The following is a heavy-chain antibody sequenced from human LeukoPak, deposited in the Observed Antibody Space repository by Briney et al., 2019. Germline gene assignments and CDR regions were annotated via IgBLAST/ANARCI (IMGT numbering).Heavy chain of an antibody. D-gene: IGHD5-18*01. J-gene: IGHJ3*02. CDR2: ISYDGSSK. Sequence: GGSLRLSCAASGFTFSAYAMHWVRQAPGKGLEWVAVISYDGSSKYYADSVKGRFTISRDNSKNTLYLQMNSLRAEDTAVYYCARARSSYGYGDAFDIWGQGTMVTVSS. V-gene: IGHV3-30*04. CDR1: GFTFSAYA. CDR3: ARARSSYGYGDAFDI.